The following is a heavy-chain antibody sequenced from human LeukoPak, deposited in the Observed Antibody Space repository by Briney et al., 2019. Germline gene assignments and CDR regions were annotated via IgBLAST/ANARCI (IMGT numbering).Heavy chain of an antibody. Sequence: ASVKVSCKASGGTFSSYAISWVRQAPGQGLEWMGWISAYNGNTNYAQKLQGRVTMTTDTSTSTAYMELRSLRSDDTAVYYCARDKSIAAAGGYYYGMDVWGQGTTVTVSS. J-gene: IGHJ6*02. V-gene: IGHV1-18*01. CDR1: GGTFSSYA. CDR2: ISAYNGNT. D-gene: IGHD6-13*01. CDR3: ARDKSIAAAGGYYYGMDV.